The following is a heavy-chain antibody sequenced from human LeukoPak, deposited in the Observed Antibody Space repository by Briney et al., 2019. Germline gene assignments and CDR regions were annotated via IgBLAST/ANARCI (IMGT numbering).Heavy chain of an antibody. V-gene: IGHV3-23*01. CDR1: GFTFSSYA. CDR3: AKGEVVAANYFDY. D-gene: IGHD2-15*01. CDR2: ISGSGAST. J-gene: IGHJ4*02. Sequence: PGGSLRLSCAASGFTFSSYAMSWVRQAPGKGLEWVSGISGSGASTYYADSVKGRFTISRDNSKNTLYLQMKSLRAEDTAVYCCAKGEVVAANYFDYWGQGTLVTVSS.